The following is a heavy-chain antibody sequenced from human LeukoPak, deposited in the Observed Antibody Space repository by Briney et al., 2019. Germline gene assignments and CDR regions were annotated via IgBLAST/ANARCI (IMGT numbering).Heavy chain of an antibody. Sequence: GASVKVSCKASGYTFISYGISWVRQAPGQGLEWMGWISGYNGNTDYAQKLQGRVIMTTDTSTSTAYMELRSLRSDDTAVYYCARDKIRLWDPNYYHYGMDVWGQGTTVTVSS. D-gene: IGHD3-10*01. CDR2: ISGYNGNT. CDR3: ARDKIRLWDPNYYHYGMDV. CDR1: GYTFISYG. J-gene: IGHJ6*02. V-gene: IGHV1-18*01.